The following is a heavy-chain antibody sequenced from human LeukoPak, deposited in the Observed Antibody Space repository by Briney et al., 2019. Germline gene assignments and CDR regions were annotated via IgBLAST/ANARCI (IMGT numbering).Heavy chain of an antibody. CDR1: GFTVSSNY. CDR2: IYSGGST. J-gene: IGHJ4*02. V-gene: IGHV3-53*01. D-gene: IGHD3-10*01. CDR3: AKGQGSEIYKYYFDY. Sequence: GGSLRLSCAASGFTVSSNYMSWVRQAPGKGLEWVSVIYSGGSTDNADSVKGRFTISRDNSKNTLYLQMNSLRAEDTAVYYCAKGQGSEIYKYYFDYWGQGALVTVSS.